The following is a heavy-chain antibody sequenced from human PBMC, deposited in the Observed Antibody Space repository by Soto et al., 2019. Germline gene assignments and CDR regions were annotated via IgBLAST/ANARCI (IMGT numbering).Heavy chain of an antibody. J-gene: IGHJ5*02. CDR2: IPSNSGKT. V-gene: IGHV3-64D*06. D-gene: IGHD3-9*01. CDR1: GFNFVNYA. CDR3: VKRDHTLLTGNH. Sequence: PVRSRRLCSLPSGFNFVNYAGRWVRQAPGKGLEYVSAIPSNSGKTYYADSVKGRFTISRDSSKNTVFLHMSSLRAEDTAVYYCVKRDHTLLTGNHWGQGTLVTVSS.